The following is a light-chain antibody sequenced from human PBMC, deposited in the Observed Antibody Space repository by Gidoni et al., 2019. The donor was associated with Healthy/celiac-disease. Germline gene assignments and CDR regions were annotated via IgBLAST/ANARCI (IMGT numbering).Light chain of an antibody. J-gene: IGLJ3*02. CDR3: QVWDSSTGV. CDR1: NIGSKN. CDR2: RDS. V-gene: IGLV3-9*01. Sequence: SYELTQPLSVSVALGQTARITCGGNNIGSKNVHWYQQKQGQAPVLVIYRDSNRPSGIPERFSGSNSGNTATLTISRAQAGDEADYYCQVWDSSTGVFGGGTKLT.